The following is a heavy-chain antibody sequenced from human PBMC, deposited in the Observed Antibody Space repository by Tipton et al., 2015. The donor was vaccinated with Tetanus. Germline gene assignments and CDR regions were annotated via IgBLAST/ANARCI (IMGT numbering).Heavy chain of an antibody. V-gene: IGHV4-39*02. J-gene: IGHJ5*02. CDR2: VIYDGTS. D-gene: IGHD2-2*01. Sequence: GLVKPSETLSVTCTVSGGSVRGGDFQWNWIRQSPDKGLEWLGDVIYDGTSYYNPSLNSRVKISLDTSMNQVSLTLTSVTAADTALYYCARGVPYSTTMGSDWFDPWGQGTPVTVSS. CDR3: ARGVPYSTTMGSDWFDP. CDR1: GGSVRGGDFQ.